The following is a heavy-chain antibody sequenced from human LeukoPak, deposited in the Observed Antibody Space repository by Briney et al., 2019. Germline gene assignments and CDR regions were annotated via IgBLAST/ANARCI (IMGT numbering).Heavy chain of an antibody. J-gene: IGHJ4*02. CDR2: ISYDGTNK. D-gene: IGHD3-3*01. V-gene: IGHV3-30*01. CDR3: ARSIFGVVLMPLDFDY. Sequence: GRSLRLSCAASGFTFSSNAMRWVRQAPGKGLEGVAIISYDGTNKYYADSVKGRFTVSRVNSKNTLYLHMNSLRAEDTAVYYCARSIFGVVLMPLDFDYWGQGTLVTVSS. CDR1: GFTFSSNA.